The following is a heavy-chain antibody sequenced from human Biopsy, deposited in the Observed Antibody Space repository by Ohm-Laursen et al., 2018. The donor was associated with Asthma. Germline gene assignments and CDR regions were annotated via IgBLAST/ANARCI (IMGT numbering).Heavy chain of an antibody. J-gene: IGHJ4*02. D-gene: IGHD3-10*01. CDR1: GSMFRSFG. V-gene: IGHV3-30*03. Sequence: SLRLSCTASGSMFRSFGMHWVRQAPGKGLEWVALMSYDGSIKDYADSVKGRFTISRDNSMNTLYLHMNSLRVEDTAVYYCARGLDYSGRSGFDYWGQGTLVTVSS. CDR3: ARGLDYSGRSGFDY. CDR2: MSYDGSIK.